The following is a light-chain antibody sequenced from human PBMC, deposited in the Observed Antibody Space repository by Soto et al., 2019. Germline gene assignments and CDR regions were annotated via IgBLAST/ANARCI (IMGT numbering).Light chain of an antibody. Sequence: DIQMTQSPSSLSASVGDTVTITCRASQGISNSLAWYQQKPGKVPDLLIYAASTLQSGVPSHFSGSGSGTDFTLTISSLQPDDSATYYCQHYNDYSYTFGPGTNLEIK. CDR1: QGISNS. CDR2: AAS. V-gene: IGKV1-27*01. CDR3: QHYNDYSYT. J-gene: IGKJ2*01.